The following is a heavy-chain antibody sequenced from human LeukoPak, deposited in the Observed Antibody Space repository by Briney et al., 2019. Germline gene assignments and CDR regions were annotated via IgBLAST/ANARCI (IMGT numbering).Heavy chain of an antibody. J-gene: IGHJ3*02. D-gene: IGHD3-16*01. CDR1: GGSISSSSYY. CDR3: ARPGGEYAFDI. Sequence: SETLSLTCTVSGGSISSSSYYWGWIRQPPGKGLEWIGSIYYSGSTYYNPSLKSRVTISVDTSKNQFSLKLSSVTAADTAVYYCARPGGEYAFDIWGQGTMVTVSS. CDR2: IYYSGST. V-gene: IGHV4-39*01.